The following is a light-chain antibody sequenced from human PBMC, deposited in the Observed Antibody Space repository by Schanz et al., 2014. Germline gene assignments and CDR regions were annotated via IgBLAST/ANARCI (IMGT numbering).Light chain of an antibody. Sequence: HSSLPHPPSASGSPGQSVTISCTGTSSDVGGYNFVSWYQQHPGKAPKLMIYEGSKRPSGVPDRFSGSKSGNTASLTVSGLQAEDEAVYYCSSYTSSTLGVFGGGTKLTV. CDR3: SSYTSSTLGV. J-gene: IGLJ3*02. V-gene: IGLV2-8*01. CDR2: EGS. CDR1: SSDVGGYNF.